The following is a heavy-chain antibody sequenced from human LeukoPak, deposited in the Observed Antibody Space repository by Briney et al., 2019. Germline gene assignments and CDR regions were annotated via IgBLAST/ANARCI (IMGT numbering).Heavy chain of an antibody. V-gene: IGHV3-66*01. CDR2: IYTGGSP. Sequence: PGGSLRLSCAASTFTVSTNYMTWVRQAPGKGLEWVSMIYTGGSPYYADSVKGRFTISRDKSKNTLNLQMNSLRVEDTAVYYCVPLTDGSVDQWGQGTLVTVSS. CDR3: VPLTDGSVDQ. CDR1: TFTVSTNY. J-gene: IGHJ4*02. D-gene: IGHD3-10*01.